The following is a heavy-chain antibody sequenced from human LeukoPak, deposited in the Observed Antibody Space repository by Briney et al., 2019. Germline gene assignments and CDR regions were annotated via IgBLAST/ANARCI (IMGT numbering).Heavy chain of an antibody. CDR1: GYIFTRYD. V-gene: IGHV1-8*01. Sequence: ASVKVSCKASGYIFTRYDVNWVRQATGQGLEWMGWMNPNTGNTVYAQKFQGRVTMTRDTSTSTLYMELSSLRSDDTAVYYCARGMGATASDFDYWGQGTLVTVSS. CDR3: ARGMGATASDFDY. J-gene: IGHJ4*02. CDR2: MNPNTGNT. D-gene: IGHD1-26*01.